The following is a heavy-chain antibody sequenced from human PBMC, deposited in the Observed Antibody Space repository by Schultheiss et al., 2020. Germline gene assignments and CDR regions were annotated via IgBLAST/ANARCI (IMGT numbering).Heavy chain of an antibody. CDR1: GGSISSSNW. J-gene: IGHJ6*03. Sequence: SETLSLTCTVSGGSISSSNWWSWVRQPPGKGLEWIGEIYHSGSTNYNPSLKSRVTISVDTSKNQFSLKLSSVTAADTAVYYCARVYCSGGSCYRYYYYYMDVWGKGTTVTVSS. V-gene: IGHV4-4*02. D-gene: IGHD2-15*01. CDR2: IYHSGST. CDR3: ARVYCSGGSCYRYYYYYMDV.